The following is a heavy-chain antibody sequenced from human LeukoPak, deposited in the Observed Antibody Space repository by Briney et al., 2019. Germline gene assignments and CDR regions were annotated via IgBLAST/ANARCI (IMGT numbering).Heavy chain of an antibody. D-gene: IGHD5-24*01. Sequence: GGSLRLSCAVSGFTFRDAAMTWVRQAPGKGLEWVSLISSSGNNAYYADSVKGRFTISRDNSKNTPSLQMSSLRVEDTAIYYCAKDIQLSTWGLGTMVTVSS. J-gene: IGHJ3*01. CDR1: GFTFRDAA. CDR3: AKDIQLST. CDR2: ISSSGNNA. V-gene: IGHV3-23*01.